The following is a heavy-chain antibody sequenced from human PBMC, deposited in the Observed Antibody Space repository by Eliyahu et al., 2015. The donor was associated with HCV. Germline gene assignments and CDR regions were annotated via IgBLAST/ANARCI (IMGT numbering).Heavy chain of an antibody. J-gene: IGHJ3*01. CDR3: ARSHSSQEGFDL. V-gene: IGHV1-3*04. D-gene: IGHD6-13*01. CDR2: VNTANGDT. Sequence: QVQLVQSGPEVKTPGASVQVSCKPSGYPFAAYTLHWVRQAPGHNFEWMGWVNTANGDTKYSQKFQDRLTFPTDTYAGRVSMDLRRLTSEDTAMYYCARSHSSQEGFDLWGQGTMVTVFS. CDR1: GYPFAAYT.